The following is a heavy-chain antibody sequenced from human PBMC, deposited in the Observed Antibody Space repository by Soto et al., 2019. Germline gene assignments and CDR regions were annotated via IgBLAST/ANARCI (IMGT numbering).Heavy chain of an antibody. CDR3: ARTGAYDSSGQTQFDP. CDR1: GFSLSNARMG. J-gene: IGHJ5*02. V-gene: IGHV2-26*01. CDR2: IFSNDEK. Sequence: QVTLKESGPVLVKPTETLTLTCTVSGFSLSNARMGVSWIRQPPGKALEWLAHIFSNDEKSYSTSLKSRLTIAXLTXKXRVVLTMTNMDPVDTATYYCARTGAYDSSGQTQFDPWGQGTLVTVSS. D-gene: IGHD3-22*01.